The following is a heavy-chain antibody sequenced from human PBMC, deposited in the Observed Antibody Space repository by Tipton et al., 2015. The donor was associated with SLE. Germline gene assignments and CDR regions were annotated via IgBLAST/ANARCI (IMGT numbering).Heavy chain of an antibody. J-gene: IGHJ4*02. Sequence: TLSLTCTVSSGSISSSTFYWGWIRQPPGKGLEWIGSVHYSGRDWCNPSLKSRVTISIDTSKNQFSMKLSSVTAADTAVYYCARLGSSTYLTLDGYYFDYWGQGALVTVSS. V-gene: IGHV4-39*07. CDR2: VHYSGRD. CDR3: ARLGSSTYLTLDGYYFDY. CDR1: SGSISSSTFY. D-gene: IGHD2-2*01.